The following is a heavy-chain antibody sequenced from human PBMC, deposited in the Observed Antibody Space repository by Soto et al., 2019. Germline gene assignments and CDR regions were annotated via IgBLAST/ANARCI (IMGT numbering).Heavy chain of an antibody. Sequence: QVQLQESGPGLVKPSQTLSLTCTVSGGSISSDDYYWSWIRQPPGEGLEWIGYIYYSGSTYYSPSLKRRVTISVDPSKNQFSLKLSSVTAADTAVYYCARVNGDYDFDFWGQGTLVTVSS. J-gene: IGHJ4*02. D-gene: IGHD4-17*01. CDR3: ARVNGDYDFDF. CDR1: GGSISSDDYY. CDR2: IYYSGST. V-gene: IGHV4-30-4*01.